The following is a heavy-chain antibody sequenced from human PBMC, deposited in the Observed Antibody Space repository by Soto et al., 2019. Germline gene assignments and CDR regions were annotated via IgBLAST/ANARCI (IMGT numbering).Heavy chain of an antibody. CDR2: ISAYNGNT. D-gene: IGHD2-21*02. Sequence: ASVKVSCKASGYTFTSYGISWVRQAPGQGLEWMGWISAYNGNTNYAQKLQGRVTMTTDTSTSTAYMELRSLRSDDTAVYYCARVPHSGYHIVVVTAVYGMDVWGQGTTVTVSS. CDR1: GYTFTSYG. CDR3: ARVPHSGYHIVVVTAVYGMDV. J-gene: IGHJ6*02. V-gene: IGHV1-18*01.